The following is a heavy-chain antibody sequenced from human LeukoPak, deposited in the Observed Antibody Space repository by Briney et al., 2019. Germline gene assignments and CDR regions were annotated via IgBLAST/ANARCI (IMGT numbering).Heavy chain of an antibody. CDR2: IYHSGST. V-gene: IGHV4-38-2*01. CDR3: ARGPYLWFGELLY. D-gene: IGHD3-10*01. J-gene: IGHJ4*02. Sequence: MTSETLSLTCAVSGYSISSGYYWGWIRQPPGKGLEWIGSIYHSGSTYYNPSLKSRVTISVDTSKNQFSLKLSSVTAADTAVYYYARGPYLWFGELLYWGQGTLVTVSS. CDR1: GYSISSGYY.